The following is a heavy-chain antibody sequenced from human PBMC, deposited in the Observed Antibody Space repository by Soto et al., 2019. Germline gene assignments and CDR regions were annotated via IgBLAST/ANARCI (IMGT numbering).Heavy chain of an antibody. D-gene: IGHD2-2*01. V-gene: IGHV3-48*01. Sequence: GGSLRLSCAASGFTFSSYSMNWVRQAPGKGLEWVSYISSSSSTIYYADSVKGRFTISRDNAKNSLYLQMNSLRAEDTAVYYCARQYGFPPNYMDVWGKGTTVTVSS. CDR1: GFTFSSYS. CDR2: ISSSSSTI. J-gene: IGHJ6*03. CDR3: ARQYGFPPNYMDV.